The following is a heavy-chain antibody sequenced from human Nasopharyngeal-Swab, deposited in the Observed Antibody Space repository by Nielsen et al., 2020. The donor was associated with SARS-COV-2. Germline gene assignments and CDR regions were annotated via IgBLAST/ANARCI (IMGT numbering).Heavy chain of an antibody. CDR2: IIPIFGTS. V-gene: IGHV1-69*13. CDR1: GGTYSIYT. J-gene: IGHJ3*01. Sequence: SVKVSCKASGGTYSIYTISWVRQAPGHGPEWMGGIIPIFGTSNYAQKFQGRVTITEDEFMSTAYMELSSLRSVDTAVYYCARMHCGGDCYSRGEDAFDLWGQGTLVTVSS. D-gene: IGHD2-21*02. CDR3: ARMHCGGDCYSRGEDAFDL.